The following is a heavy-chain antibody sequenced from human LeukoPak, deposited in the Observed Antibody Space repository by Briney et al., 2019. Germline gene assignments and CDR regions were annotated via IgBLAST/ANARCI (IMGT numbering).Heavy chain of an antibody. V-gene: IGHV3-23*01. D-gene: IGHD3-10*01. CDR3: AKGGLGFGELLTCRS. CDR1: GFTFSSYA. J-gene: IGHJ4*02. Sequence: GGSLRLSCAASGFTFSSYAMSWVRQAPGKGLEWVSAISGSGGSTYYADSVKGRFTISRDNSKNTLYLQMNSLRAEDTAVYYCAKGGLGFGELLTCRSWGQGTLVTVSS. CDR2: ISGSGGST.